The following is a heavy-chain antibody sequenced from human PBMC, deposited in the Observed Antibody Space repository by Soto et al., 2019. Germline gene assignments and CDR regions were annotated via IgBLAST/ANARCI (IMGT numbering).Heavy chain of an antibody. CDR3: ARCARTYYYDSSGSRDAFDI. D-gene: IGHD3-22*01. CDR1: GFTFSSYA. V-gene: IGHV3-7*01. CDR2: IKQDGSEK. Sequence: GGSLRLSCAASGFTFSSYAMSWVRQAPGKGLEWVANIKQDGSEKYYVDSVKGRFTISRDNAKNSLYLQMNSLRAEDTAVYYCARCARTYYYDSSGSRDAFDIWGQGTMVTVSS. J-gene: IGHJ3*02.